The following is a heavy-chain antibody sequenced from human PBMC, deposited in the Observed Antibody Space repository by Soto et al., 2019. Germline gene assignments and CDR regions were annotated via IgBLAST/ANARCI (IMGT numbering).Heavy chain of an antibody. CDR3: SRGFSSYGSRWYDKHFEF. Sequence: QVQLVQSGAEVKKPGASVKVSCKASGYTFTSYYMHWVRQAPGQGLEWMGVINPSGGSTIYAQEFQDRVTMTRETSTSTVYMVLSSLRSEYTAVYYCSRGFSSYGSRWYDKHFEFWGKGTLVTVSS. V-gene: IGHV1-46*01. CDR1: GYTFTSYY. J-gene: IGHJ4*02. CDR2: INPSGGST. D-gene: IGHD6-13*01.